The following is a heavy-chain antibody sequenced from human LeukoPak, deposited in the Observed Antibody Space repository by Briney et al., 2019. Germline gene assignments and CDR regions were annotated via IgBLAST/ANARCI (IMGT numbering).Heavy chain of an antibody. J-gene: IGHJ6*02. CDR2: IIPILGIA. CDR3: AGRLSSSSYYYYYGMDV. Sequence: SVNVSCKASGGTFSSYAISWVRQAPGQGLEWMGRIIPILGIANYAQKFQGRVTITADKSTSTAYMELSSLRSEDTAVYYCAGRLSSSSYYYYYGMDVGGQGTTVTVS. CDR1: GGTFSSYA. V-gene: IGHV1-69*04. D-gene: IGHD6-6*01.